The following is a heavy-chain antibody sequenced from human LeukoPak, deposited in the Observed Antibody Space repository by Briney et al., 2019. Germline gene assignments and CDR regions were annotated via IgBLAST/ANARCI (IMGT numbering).Heavy chain of an antibody. D-gene: IGHD5-18*01. CDR3: ARGTGEGYTYGRYYFDY. CDR2: ISAYNGNT. J-gene: IGHJ4*02. Sequence: ASVKVSCKASGYTFTSYGISWVRQAPGQGLEWMGWISAYNGNTNYAQKIQGRVTMTTDTSTSTAYMELRSLRSDDTAVYYCARGTGEGYTYGRYYFDYWGQGTLVTVSS. CDR1: GYTFTSYG. V-gene: IGHV1-18*01.